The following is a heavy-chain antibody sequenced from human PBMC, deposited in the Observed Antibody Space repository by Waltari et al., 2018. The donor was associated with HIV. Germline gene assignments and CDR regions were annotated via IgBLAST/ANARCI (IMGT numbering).Heavy chain of an antibody. Sequence: QVHLEQWGTGLLRPSETLSLTCAVYGGSFRGCYWSWIRPPPGRGLEGIGEVNHVGRTNYSPSLKGRVTVSVDTSKNQFSLTMRSVTAADTAVYYCARDSAPGLAVDDDDGEFFYYGLDVWGQGTTVTVSS. D-gene: IGHD6-19*01. CDR2: VNHVGRT. CDR3: ARDSAPGLAVDDDDGEFFYYGLDV. V-gene: IGHV4-34*01. CDR1: GGSFRGCY. J-gene: IGHJ6*01.